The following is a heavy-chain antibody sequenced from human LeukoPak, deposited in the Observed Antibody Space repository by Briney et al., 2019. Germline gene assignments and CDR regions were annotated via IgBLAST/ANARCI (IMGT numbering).Heavy chain of an antibody. CDR1: GFTFSSYA. V-gene: IGHV3-23*01. D-gene: IGHD6-6*01. Sequence: GGLRLSCAASGFTFSSYAMSWVRQAPGKGLEWVSAISGSGGSTYYADSVRGRFTISRDNSKNTLYLQMNSLRAEDTAVYYCARHRSSWLIDYWGQGTLVTVSS. CDR2: ISGSGGST. CDR3: ARHRSSWLIDY. J-gene: IGHJ4*02.